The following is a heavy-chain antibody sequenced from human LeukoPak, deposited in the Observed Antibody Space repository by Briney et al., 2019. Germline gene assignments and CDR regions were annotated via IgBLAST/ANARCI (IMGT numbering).Heavy chain of an antibody. CDR3: AKDGGGPLD. J-gene: IGHJ4*02. CDR2: IKQDGSEK. Sequence: GGSLRLSCAATGFTFSGHSMGWVRQAPGKGLEWVGNIKQDGSEKNYVDSVKGRFTISRDNAKNSLYLQMNNLRAEDTAVYYCAKDGGGPLDWGQGTLVTVSS. D-gene: IGHD3-10*01. CDR1: GFTFSGHS. V-gene: IGHV3-7*01.